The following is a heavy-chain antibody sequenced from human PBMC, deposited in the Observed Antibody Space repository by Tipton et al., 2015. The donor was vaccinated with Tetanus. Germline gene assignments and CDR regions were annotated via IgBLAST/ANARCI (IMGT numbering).Heavy chain of an antibody. CDR3: ARDPNSSGWYPAYFDL. Sequence: SLRLSCAASGFTFSSYGMHWVRQAPGKGLEWVAVISYDGSSEYYADSVEGRFTISRDNSKNTLFLQMSSLRPGDTALYYCARDPNSSGWYPAYFDLWGQGTLVTVSS. CDR2: ISYDGSSE. J-gene: IGHJ4*02. CDR1: GFTFSSYG. V-gene: IGHV3-30*03. D-gene: IGHD6-19*01.